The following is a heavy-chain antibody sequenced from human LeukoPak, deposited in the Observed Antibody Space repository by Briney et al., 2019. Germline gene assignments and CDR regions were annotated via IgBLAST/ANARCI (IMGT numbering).Heavy chain of an antibody. CDR3: ARDPGYSYPRPFDY. CDR2: ISSSSSYI. J-gene: IGHJ4*02. D-gene: IGHD5-18*01. CDR1: GFTFSSYS. V-gene: IGHV3-21*01. Sequence: GGSLRLSCAASGFTFSSYSMNWVRQAPGKGLEWVSSISSSSSYIYYADSVKGRFTISRDNAKNSLYLQMNSLRAEDTAVYYCARDPGYSYPRPFDYWGQGTLVTVSS.